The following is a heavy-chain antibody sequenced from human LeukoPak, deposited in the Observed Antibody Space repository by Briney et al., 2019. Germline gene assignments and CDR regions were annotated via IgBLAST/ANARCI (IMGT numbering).Heavy chain of an antibody. CDR3: ARDKGIAENWFDP. Sequence: GASVKVSCKASGYTFTGYYMHWVRQAPGRGLEWMGWINPNSGGTNYAQKFQGRVTMTRDTSISTAYMELSRLRSDDTAVYYCARDKGIAENWFDPWGQGTLVTVSS. V-gene: IGHV1-2*02. CDR1: GYTFTGYY. D-gene: IGHD6-13*01. J-gene: IGHJ5*02. CDR2: INPNSGGT.